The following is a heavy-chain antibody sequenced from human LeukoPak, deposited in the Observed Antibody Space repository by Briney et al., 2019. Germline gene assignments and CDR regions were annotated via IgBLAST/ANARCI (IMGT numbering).Heavy chain of an antibody. CDR1: GYTFTGYY. D-gene: IGHD4-17*01. CDR2: INPNSGGT. J-gene: IGHJ4*02. CDR3: ARTTVTYLLTFDY. V-gene: IGHV1-2*02. Sequence: ASVKVSCKASGYTFTGYYMHWVRQAPGQGLEWMGWINPNSGGTNYAQKFQGRVTMTRDTSISTAYMELSRLRSDDTAVYYCARTTVTYLLTFDYWGQGTLVTVSS.